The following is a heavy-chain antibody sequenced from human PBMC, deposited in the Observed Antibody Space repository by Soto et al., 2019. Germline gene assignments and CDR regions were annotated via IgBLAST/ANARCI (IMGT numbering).Heavy chain of an antibody. CDR3: ARHSDVSAYYDFWSGYYYNWFDP. J-gene: IGHJ5*02. CDR1: GGSISSSSYY. D-gene: IGHD3-3*01. CDR2: IYYSGST. V-gene: IGHV4-39*01. Sequence: QLQLQESGPGLVKPSETLSLTCTVSGGSISSSSYYWGWIRQPPGKGLEWIGSIYYSGSTYYNPSLKSRVTISVDTSKNQFSLKLSSVTAADTTVYYCARHSDVSAYYDFWSGYYYNWFDPWGQGTLVTVSS.